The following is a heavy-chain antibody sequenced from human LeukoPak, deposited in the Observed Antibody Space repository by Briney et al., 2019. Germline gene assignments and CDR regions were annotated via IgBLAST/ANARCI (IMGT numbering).Heavy chain of an antibody. D-gene: IGHD3-10*01. J-gene: IGHJ5*02. Sequence: GSLRLSCAASGFTFSSYAMNWVRQAPGKGLEWVSVISGSGGSTYYADSVKGRFTISRDNSKNTLYLQMNSLRAEDTAVYYCAKGTPYYYGSGSVVDPWGQGTLVTVSS. V-gene: IGHV3-23*01. CDR2: ISGSGGST. CDR1: GFTFSSYA. CDR3: AKGTPYYYGSGSVVDP.